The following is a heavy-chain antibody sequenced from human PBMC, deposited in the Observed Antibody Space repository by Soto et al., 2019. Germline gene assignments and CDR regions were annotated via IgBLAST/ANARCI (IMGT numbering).Heavy chain of an antibody. V-gene: IGHV3-20*04. CDR1: GFSLDEYG. D-gene: IGHD4-17*01. CDR2: MHRNGGST. J-gene: IGHJ5*01. CDR3: ARDHRWGFEYGDYGDS. Sequence: EVQLVESGGGVVRPGGSLRLACAVSGFSLDEYGMSWVRQARGKGPEWVSGMHRNGGSTGYADSVKGRFTISRDDAKNSLYLQMNSLRAEDTAFYYCARDHRWGFEYGDYGDSWGHGTLVTVSS.